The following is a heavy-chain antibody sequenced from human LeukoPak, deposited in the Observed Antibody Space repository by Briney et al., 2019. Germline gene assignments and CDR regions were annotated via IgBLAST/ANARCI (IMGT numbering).Heavy chain of an antibody. Sequence: PGGSLRLSCAASGFTFSSYDMSWVRQAPGKGLEWVSAISGSGGSTYYADSVKGRFTISRDNSKNTLYLQMNSLRAEDTAVYYCAKDGALLWFGELFSYFDYWGQGTLVTVSS. D-gene: IGHD3-10*01. J-gene: IGHJ4*02. CDR2: ISGSGGST. V-gene: IGHV3-23*01. CDR3: AKDGALLWFGELFSYFDY. CDR1: GFTFSSYD.